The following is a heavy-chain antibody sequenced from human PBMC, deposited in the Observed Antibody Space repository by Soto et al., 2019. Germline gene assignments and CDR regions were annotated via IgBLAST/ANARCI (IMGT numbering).Heavy chain of an antibody. Sequence: QVQLQESGPGLVKPSQTLSLTCTVSGGSISSGGYYWSWIRQHPGKGLEWIGYIYYSGSTYYNPSPQSRVTLSVDTSKNQFALKLSSVTAADTAVYYCARSSTSANYFDYWGQGTLVTVSS. D-gene: IGHD2-2*01. CDR2: IYYSGST. J-gene: IGHJ4*02. CDR1: GGSISSGGYY. V-gene: IGHV4-31*03. CDR3: ARSSTSANYFDY.